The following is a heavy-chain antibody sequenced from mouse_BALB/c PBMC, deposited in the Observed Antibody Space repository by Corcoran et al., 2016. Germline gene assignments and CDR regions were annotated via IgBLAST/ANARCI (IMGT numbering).Heavy chain of an antibody. CDR2: INTNNGGT. J-gene: IGHJ3*01. CDR1: GYTFTEYT. CDR3: ARERYDYSVAY. V-gene: IGHV1-18*01. Sequence: EVRMQQSGPELVKPGASVKIYCKTSGYTFTEYTMHWVKQSDGKSLGWIGGINTNNGGTSYNQKFKGKATLTVDQSSSTAYMELRSLTSEDSAVYYCARERYDYSVAYWGQGTLVTVSA. D-gene: IGHD2-4*01.